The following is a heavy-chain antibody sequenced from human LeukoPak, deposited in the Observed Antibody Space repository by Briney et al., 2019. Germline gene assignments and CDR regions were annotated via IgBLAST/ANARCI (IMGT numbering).Heavy chain of an antibody. V-gene: IGHV3-23*01. D-gene: IGHD5-18*01. J-gene: IGHJ4*02. CDR2: ITGSGGST. CDR3: AKSFLGYSYGKFDY. Sequence: RGSLRLSCAASGFTFSSYAMSWVRQAPGKGLEWVSAITGSGGSTYYADSVKGRFTISRDNSKNTLYLQMNSLRAEDTAVYYCAKSFLGYSYGKFDYWGQGTLVTVSS. CDR1: GFTFSSYA.